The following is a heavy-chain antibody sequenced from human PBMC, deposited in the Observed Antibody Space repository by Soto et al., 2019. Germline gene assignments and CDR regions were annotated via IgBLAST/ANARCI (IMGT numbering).Heavy chain of an antibody. D-gene: IGHD1-1*01. V-gene: IGHV1-8*01. CDR3: ARRAETNGWNGFGADKYYFDF. CDR1: GYTFTSYD. Sequence: ASVKVSCKASGYTFTSYDIYWVLQATGQGLEWMGWINPNTGNSGYAQKFQGRVTMTSDTSITTAHMELSSLRSDDTAVYYCARRAETNGWNGFGADKYYFDFWGQGTLVTVSS. J-gene: IGHJ4*02. CDR2: INPNTGNS.